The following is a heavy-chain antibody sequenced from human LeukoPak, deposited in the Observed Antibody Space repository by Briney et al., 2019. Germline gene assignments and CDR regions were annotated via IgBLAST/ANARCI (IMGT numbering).Heavy chain of an antibody. Sequence: PSETLSLTCTVSGGSISSYYWSWIRQPPGKGLEWVSAISGSGGSTYYADSVKGRFTISRDNSKNTLYLQMNSLRAEDTAVYYCAQGNYYDSHWGQGTLVTVSS. CDR1: GGSISSYY. V-gene: IGHV3-23*01. CDR3: AQGNYYDSH. J-gene: IGHJ4*02. CDR2: ISGSGGST. D-gene: IGHD3-22*01.